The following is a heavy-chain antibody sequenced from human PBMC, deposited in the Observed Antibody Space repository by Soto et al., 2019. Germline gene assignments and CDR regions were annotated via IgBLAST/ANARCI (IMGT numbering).Heavy chain of an antibody. Sequence: SETLSLTCTVSGGSISSYYWSWIRQPPGKGLEWIGYIYYSGSTNYNPSLKSRVTISVDTSKNQFSLKLSSVTAADTAVYYCARALPGIAAAGTFDYWGRGTLVTVSS. CDR1: GGSISSYY. V-gene: IGHV4-59*01. CDR3: ARALPGIAAAGTFDY. D-gene: IGHD6-13*01. CDR2: IYYSGST. J-gene: IGHJ4*02.